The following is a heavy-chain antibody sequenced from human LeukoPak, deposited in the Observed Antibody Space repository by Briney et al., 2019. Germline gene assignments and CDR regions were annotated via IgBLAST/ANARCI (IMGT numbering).Heavy chain of an antibody. V-gene: IGHV1-46*01. CDR2: INLSADRT. D-gene: IGHD5-18*01. CDR1: GYTFTSHY. Sequence: ASVTVSCKTSGYTFTSHYIHWVRQAPGQGLEWMGIINLSADRTTYAQKFQGRIAVTRDASTSTVYLEVSGLTSEDTAVYFCARENVGYSYKYWGQGTLVTVSS. J-gene: IGHJ4*02. CDR3: ARENVGYSYKY.